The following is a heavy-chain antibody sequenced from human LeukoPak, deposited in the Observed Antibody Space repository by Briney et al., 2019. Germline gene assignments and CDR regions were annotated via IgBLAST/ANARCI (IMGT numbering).Heavy chain of an antibody. CDR1: GGSFSGYY. CDR3: ARVRSRWSWFDP. J-gene: IGHJ5*02. D-gene: IGHD6-19*01. CDR2: INHSGST. V-gene: IGHV4-34*01. Sequence: KPSETLSLACAVYGGSFSGYYWSWIRQPPGKGLEWIGEINHSGSTNYNPSLKSRVTISVDTSKNQFSLKLSSVTAADTAVYYCARVRSRWSWFDPWGQGTLVTVSS.